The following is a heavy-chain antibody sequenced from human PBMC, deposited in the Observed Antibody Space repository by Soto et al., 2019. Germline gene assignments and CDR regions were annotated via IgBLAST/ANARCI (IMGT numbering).Heavy chain of an antibody. J-gene: IGHJ4*02. CDR1: GFTFSDYY. CDR2: ISSSSSYT. V-gene: IGHV3-11*06. D-gene: IGHD2-8*01. CDR3: AREREGYCTNGVCSQPD. Sequence: LRLSCAASGFTFSDYYISWIRQAPRKGLEWVSYISSSSSYTNYADSVKGRFTISRDNAKNSLYLQMNSLRAEDTAVYYCAREREGYCTNGVCSQPDWGQGTLVTVSS.